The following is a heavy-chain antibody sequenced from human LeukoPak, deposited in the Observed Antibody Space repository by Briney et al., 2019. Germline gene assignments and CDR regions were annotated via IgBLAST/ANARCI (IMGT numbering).Heavy chain of an antibody. D-gene: IGHD3-22*01. CDR2: IYYSGST. V-gene: IGHV4-59*01. CDR3: ARPLMGDSSGYYYWYFDL. Sequence: SETLSLTCTASGGSTSSYYWSWIRQPPGKGLEWIGYIYYSGSTNYNPSLKSRVTISVDTSKNQFSLKLSSVTAADTAVYYCARPLMGDSSGYYYWYFDLWGRGTLVTVSS. J-gene: IGHJ2*01. CDR1: GGSTSSYY.